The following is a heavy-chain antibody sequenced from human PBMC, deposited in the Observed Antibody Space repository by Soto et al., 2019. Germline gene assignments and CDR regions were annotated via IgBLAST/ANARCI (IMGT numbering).Heavy chain of an antibody. J-gene: IGHJ4*02. CDR3: ARRSGRVAAAGTNYFDY. D-gene: IGHD6-13*01. CDR1: GGSISSSSNY. Sequence: QLQLQESGPGLVKPSETLSLTCTVSGGSISSSSNYWGWIRQPPGKGQEWIGSIYYSGSTYYNPSLKSRVTISVDTSKNQFSLKLSSVTAADTAVYYCARRSGRVAAAGTNYFDYWGQGTLVTVSS. CDR2: IYYSGST. V-gene: IGHV4-39*01.